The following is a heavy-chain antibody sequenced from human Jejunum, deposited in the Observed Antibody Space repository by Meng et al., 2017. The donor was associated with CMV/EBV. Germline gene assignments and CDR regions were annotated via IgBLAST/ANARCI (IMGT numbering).Heavy chain of an antibody. CDR1: FSSLG. D-gene: IGHD3-3*01. V-gene: IGHV3-30*02. CDR3: AKSRGDFWSGYYHGMDV. J-gene: IGHJ6*02. CDR2: IRYDGNNK. Sequence: FSSLGMHWVRQDPGKGLGWVEFIRYDGNNKFHTESVKDRFTISRDNSRNTLYLQMNSLRGGDTAVYYCAKSRGDFWSGYYHGMDVWGQGTTVTVSS.